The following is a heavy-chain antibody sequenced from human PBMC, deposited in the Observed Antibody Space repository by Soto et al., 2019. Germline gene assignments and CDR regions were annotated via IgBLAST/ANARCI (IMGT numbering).Heavy chain of an antibody. Sequence: QVQLQESGPGLVKPSGTLSLTCAVSGGSISSSNWWSWVRQPPGKGLEWIGEIYHSGSTNYNPSLKGLVTISVDKSKNQFSLKLSSVTAADTAVYYCARVMRRTMVRGGIIIVGAFDIWGQGTMVTVSS. V-gene: IGHV4-4*02. J-gene: IGHJ3*02. CDR3: ARVMRRTMVRGGIIIVGAFDI. D-gene: IGHD3-10*01. CDR2: IYHSGST. CDR1: GGSISSSNW.